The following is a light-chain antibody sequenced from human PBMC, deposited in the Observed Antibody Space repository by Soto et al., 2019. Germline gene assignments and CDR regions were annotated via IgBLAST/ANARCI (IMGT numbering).Light chain of an antibody. CDR3: TSYAGTYSFFYV. Sequence: HSVLTKPPSANGAPGQSVTISCTGTSSDVGAYNYVSWYQQLPGKAPKLIIYEVSKRPSGVPDRFSGSKSGNTASLTVSGLQAEDEADYYCTSYAGTYSFFYVFGTGTKVTVL. CDR2: EVS. J-gene: IGLJ1*01. CDR1: SSDVGAYNY. V-gene: IGLV2-8*01.